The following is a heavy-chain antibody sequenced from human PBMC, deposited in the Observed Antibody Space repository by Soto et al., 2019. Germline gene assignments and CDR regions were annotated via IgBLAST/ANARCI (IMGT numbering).Heavy chain of an antibody. Sequence: GASVNVSCKASGYTFTSYAMHWVRQAPGQRLEWMGWINAGNGNTKYSQKFQGRVTITRDTSASTAYMELSSLRSEDTAVYYCARGEERVAMPSGYWGQGTLVTVSS. CDR2: INAGNGNT. CDR1: GYTFTSYA. V-gene: IGHV1-3*01. D-gene: IGHD2-2*01. CDR3: ARGEERVAMPSGY. J-gene: IGHJ4*02.